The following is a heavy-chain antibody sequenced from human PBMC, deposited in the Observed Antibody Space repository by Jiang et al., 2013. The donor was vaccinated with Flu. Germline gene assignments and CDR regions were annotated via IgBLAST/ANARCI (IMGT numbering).Heavy chain of an antibody. CDR3: ARPNDSYDDMVRGVSPFDY. CDR1: GGTFSSYA. Sequence: CKASGGTFSSYAISWVRQAPGQGLEWMGGIIPIFGTANYAQKFQGRVTITADESTSTAYMELSSLRSEDTAVYYCARPNDSYDDMVRGVSPFDYWGQGTLVTVSS. D-gene: IGHD3-10*01. J-gene: IGHJ4*02. V-gene: IGHV1-69*01. CDR2: IIPIFGTA.